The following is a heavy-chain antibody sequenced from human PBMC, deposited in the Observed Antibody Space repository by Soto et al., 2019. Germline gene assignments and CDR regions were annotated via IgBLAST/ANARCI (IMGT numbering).Heavy chain of an antibody. V-gene: IGHV1-8*01. CDR2: MNPRSGNT. Sequence: QVQLVQSGAEVKKPGASVKVSCRASADIFSNYDINWVRQAAGQGLEWMGWMNPRSGNTGSAQEFQGRVTMTRNTSISTAYIEVSSLRSADTAVYYCATSTIAVVFSTTIDAFDIWGQGTMVTVSS. J-gene: IGHJ3*02. CDR3: ATSTIAVVFSTTIDAFDI. CDR1: ADIFSNYD. D-gene: IGHD3-22*01.